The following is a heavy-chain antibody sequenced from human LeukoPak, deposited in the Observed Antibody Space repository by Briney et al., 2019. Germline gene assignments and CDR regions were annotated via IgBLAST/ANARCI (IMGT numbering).Heavy chain of an antibody. V-gene: IGHV1-69*13. CDR1: GGTFSSYA. Sequence: ASVKVSCKASGGTFSSYAISWVRQAPGQGLEWMGGIIPIFGTANYAQKFQGRVTITADESTSTAYMELSSLRSEDRAVYYCAREGFIYCSSTSCPNWFDPWGQGTQVTVSS. J-gene: IGHJ5*02. CDR2: IIPIFGTA. D-gene: IGHD2-2*01. CDR3: AREGFIYCSSTSCPNWFDP.